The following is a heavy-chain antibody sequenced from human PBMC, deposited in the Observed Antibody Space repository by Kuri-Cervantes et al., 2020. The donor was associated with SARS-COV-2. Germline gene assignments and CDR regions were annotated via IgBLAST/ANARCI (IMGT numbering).Heavy chain of an antibody. CDR1: GFTFSSYA. CDR3: ARDEGLAEGDY. CDR2: ISSSGSTI. D-gene: IGHD3-3*02. V-gene: IGHV3-48*04. Sequence: GGSLRLSCAASGFTFSSYAMSWVRQAPGKGLEWVSYISSSGSTIYYADSVKGRFTISRDNAKNSLYLQMNSLRAEDTAVYYCARDEGLAEGDYWGQGTLVTVSS. J-gene: IGHJ4*02.